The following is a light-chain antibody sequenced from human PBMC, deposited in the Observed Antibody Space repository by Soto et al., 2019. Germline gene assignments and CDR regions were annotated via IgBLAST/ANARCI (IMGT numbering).Light chain of an antibody. CDR1: QSISDY. V-gene: IGKV1-39*01. J-gene: IGKJ4*01. CDR2: AAS. CDR3: QQLNSYPLT. Sequence: DIQMTQSPSSLSASVGDRVTITCRASQSISDYLNWYQQKPGKAPKLLIYAASSLQTGVPSKFSGSGSGTDCTLTISSLQPEDVATYYCQQLNSYPLTLGGGTKVDIK.